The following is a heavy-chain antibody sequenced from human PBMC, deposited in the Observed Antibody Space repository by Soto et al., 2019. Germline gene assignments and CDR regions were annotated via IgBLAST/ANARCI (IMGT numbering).Heavy chain of an antibody. D-gene: IGHD1-1*01. Sequence: LRLSCAASGLTFSIYGMHWVRQAPGKGLEWLTFISPDGRKTYYADSVKGRFTISRDNSKNTHYLQMNSLRTEDTALYYCVKDQGRVLGYPTYWGQGTLV. J-gene: IGHJ4*02. CDR1: GLTFSIYG. CDR2: ISPDGRKT. V-gene: IGHV3-30*18. CDR3: VKDQGRVLGYPTY.